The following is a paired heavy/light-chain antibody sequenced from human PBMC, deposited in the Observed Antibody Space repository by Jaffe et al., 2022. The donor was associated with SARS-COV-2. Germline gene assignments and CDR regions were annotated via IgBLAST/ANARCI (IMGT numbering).Light chain of an antibody. CDR3: CSYAGSNTFEKV. CDR2: DVS. CDR1: SSEVGGYNF. Sequence: QSALTQPRSVSGSPGQSVTISCTGSSSEVGGYNFVSWYQRHPGKAPKLMIYDVSTRPSGVPDRFSGSKSGNTASLTISGLQAEDEADYYCCSYAGSNTFEKVFGGGTKLTVL. V-gene: IGLV2-11*01. J-gene: IGLJ3*02.
Heavy chain of an antibody. CDR1: RFTFSSYA. D-gene: IGHD3-10*01. CDR2: ISANGAGT. J-gene: IGHJ6*03. Sequence: EVQLVESGGGLVQPGGSLRLSCAASRFTFSSYAMSWVRQAPGKGLEWVSTISANGAGTYYADSVKGRFTISRDNSKNTLFLQMNSLRVEDTALYYCVKEGTVVRGISRHYYYYMDVWGKGNTVTVSS. CDR3: VKEGTVVRGISRHYYYYMDV. V-gene: IGHV3-23*04.